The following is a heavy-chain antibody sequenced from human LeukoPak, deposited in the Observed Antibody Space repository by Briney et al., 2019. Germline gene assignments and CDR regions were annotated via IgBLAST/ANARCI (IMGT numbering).Heavy chain of an antibody. D-gene: IGHD6-13*01. J-gene: IGHJ4*02. Sequence: QAGGSLRLSRAASGFTFSRYGLHWVRQAPGKGLEWVAVIANDGKDKKYADSVKGRFSISRDNSKSTLYLQMNSLRAEDTGVYYCAKDQQVGAAAYYFDSWGQGTLVTVPS. CDR1: GFTFSRYG. CDR2: IANDGKDK. V-gene: IGHV3-30*18. CDR3: AKDQQVGAAAYYFDS.